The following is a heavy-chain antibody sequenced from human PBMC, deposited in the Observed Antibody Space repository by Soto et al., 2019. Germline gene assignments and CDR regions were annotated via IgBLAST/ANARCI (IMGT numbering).Heavy chain of an antibody. CDR2: ISGSGDST. CDR1: GFTFSSYA. V-gene: IGHV3-23*01. J-gene: IGHJ4*02. Sequence: EVQLLESGGGLVQPGGSLRLSCAASGFTFSSYAMSWVRQAPGKGLEWVSAISGSGDSTYYADSVKGRFTISRDNSKNALYLQMNSLRAEDTAVYYCARRGSGGYYDYWGQGTLVTVSS. D-gene: IGHD6-19*01. CDR3: ARRGSGGYYDY.